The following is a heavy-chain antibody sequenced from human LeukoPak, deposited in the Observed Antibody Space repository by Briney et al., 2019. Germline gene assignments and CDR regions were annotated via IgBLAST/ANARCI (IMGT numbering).Heavy chain of an antibody. J-gene: IGHJ3*02. D-gene: IGHD3-10*01. CDR2: ISRSSAYI. CDR3: ASFPPYMVRTDAFDI. Sequence: GGSLRLSCAASGFTLSSYSMNWVRQAPGKGLEWVSSISRSSAYIYYADSVRGRFTISRDNAKNSLYLQMNSLRAEDTAVYYCASFPPYMVRTDAFDIWGQGTMVTVSS. V-gene: IGHV3-21*01. CDR1: GFTLSSYS.